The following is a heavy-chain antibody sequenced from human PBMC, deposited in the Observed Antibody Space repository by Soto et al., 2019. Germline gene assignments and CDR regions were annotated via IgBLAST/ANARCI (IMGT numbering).Heavy chain of an antibody. D-gene: IGHD3-10*01. Sequence: PVGSLRLSCAASGFTFSSYAMHWVRQAPGKGLEWVAVISYDGSNKYYADSVKGRFTISRDNSKNTLYLQMNSLRAEDTAVYYCARDRGGSGPDWYFDLWGRGTLVTVSS. CDR3: ARDRGGSGPDWYFDL. V-gene: IGHV3-30-3*01. CDR2: ISYDGSNK. CDR1: GFTFSSYA. J-gene: IGHJ2*01.